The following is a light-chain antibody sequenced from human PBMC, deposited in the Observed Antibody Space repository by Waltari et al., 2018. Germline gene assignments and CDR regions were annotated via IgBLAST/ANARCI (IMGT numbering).Light chain of an antibody. Sequence: DIVMTQSPDSLAVSLGERATINCKSSQSVLYSSNNKSYLAWYQQKPGQPPKLLIYWASNRESGVPDRISGSGSGTDFTLTISSLQAEDVAVYYCQQYYSTPWTFGQGTKVEIK. CDR3: QQYYSTPWT. CDR1: QSVLYSSNNKSY. J-gene: IGKJ1*01. CDR2: WAS. V-gene: IGKV4-1*01.